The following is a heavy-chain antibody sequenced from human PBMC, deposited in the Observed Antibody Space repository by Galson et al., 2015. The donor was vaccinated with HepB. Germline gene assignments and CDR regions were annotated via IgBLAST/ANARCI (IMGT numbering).Heavy chain of an antibody. D-gene: IGHD3-3*01. CDR2: ISGSGGST. CDR3: AKDLTEWGIGAFDI. Sequence: CVRLSCAASGFTFSSYAMSWVRQAPGKGLEWVSAISGSGGSTYYADSVKGRFTISRDNSKNTLYLQMNSLRAEDTAVYYCAKDLTEWGIGAFDIWGQGTMVTVSS. J-gene: IGHJ3*02. CDR1: GFTFSSYA. V-gene: IGHV3-23*01.